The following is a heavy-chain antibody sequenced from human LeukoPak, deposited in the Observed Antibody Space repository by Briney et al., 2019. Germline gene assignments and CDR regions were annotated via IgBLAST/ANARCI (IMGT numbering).Heavy chain of an antibody. D-gene: IGHD1-26*01. CDR2: INPNSGGT. Sequence: ASVKVSCKASGYTFTGYYMHWVRQAPGQGLEWMGWINPNSGGTNYAQKFQGRVTMTRDTSISTAYMELSRLRSDDTAVYYCARVRFLQGRLELLSGYYYYYMDVWGKGTTVTVSS. CDR3: ARVRFLQGRLELLSGYYYYYMDV. J-gene: IGHJ6*03. V-gene: IGHV1-2*02. CDR1: GYTFTGYY.